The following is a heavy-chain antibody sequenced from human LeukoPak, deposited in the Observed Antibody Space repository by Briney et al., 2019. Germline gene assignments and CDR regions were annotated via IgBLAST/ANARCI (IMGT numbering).Heavy chain of an antibody. D-gene: IGHD6-13*01. CDR2: INAGSGNT. V-gene: IGHV1-3*01. CDR1: GYTFTSYA. J-gene: IGHJ4*02. CDR3: ASYSSSWYYFDY. Sequence: ASVKVSCKASGYTFTSYAVHWVRQAPGQRLEWMGWINAGSGNTKYSQKFQGRVTITRDTSASTAYMELSSLRSEDTAVYYCASYSSSWYYFDYWGQGTLVTVSS.